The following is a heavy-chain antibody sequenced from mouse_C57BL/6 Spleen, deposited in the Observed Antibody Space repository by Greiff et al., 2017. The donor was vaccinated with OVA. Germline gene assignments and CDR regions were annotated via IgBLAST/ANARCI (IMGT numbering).Heavy chain of an antibody. CDR3: TRGNSNYEGDY. CDR2: IYPGNSDT. V-gene: IGHV1-5*01. J-gene: IGHJ2*01. CDR1: GYTFTSYW. Sequence: VQLQQSGTVLARPGASVKMSCKASGYTFTSYWMHWVKQRPGQGLEWIGAIYPGNSDTSYTQKFKGKAKLAADTSASTAYMELSSLTNEDSAVYYCTRGNSNYEGDYWGQGTTVTVSS. D-gene: IGHD2-5*01.